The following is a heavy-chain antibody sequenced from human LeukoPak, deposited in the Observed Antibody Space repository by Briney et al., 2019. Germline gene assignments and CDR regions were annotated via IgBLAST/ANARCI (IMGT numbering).Heavy chain of an antibody. J-gene: IGHJ6*03. Sequence: GGSLRLSCAASGFTFSDYWMHWVRQVPGKGLVWVSRINSDGRSTTYADSVRGRFTISRDNAKNTLYLQMNSLRAEDTALYYCARDNVWDYMDVWGKGTTVTVSS. V-gene: IGHV3-74*03. CDR3: ARDNVWDYMDV. CDR2: INSDGRST. CDR1: GFTFSDYW. D-gene: IGHD5/OR15-5a*01.